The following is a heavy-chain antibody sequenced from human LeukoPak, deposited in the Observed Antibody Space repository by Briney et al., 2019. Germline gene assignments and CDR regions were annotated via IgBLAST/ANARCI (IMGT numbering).Heavy chain of an antibody. CDR3: ALERTYDSSGTLDY. V-gene: IGHV4-59*02. CDR1: GDSVSGYY. D-gene: IGHD3-22*01. J-gene: IGHJ4*02. CDR2: THHSGNT. Sequence: PSETLSLTCIVSGDSVSGYYWNWIRQPPGKGLEWIGYTHHSGNTLYNPSLKSRVTISVDRSKNQFSLKLSSVTAADTAVYYCALERTYDSSGTLDYWGQGTLVTVSS.